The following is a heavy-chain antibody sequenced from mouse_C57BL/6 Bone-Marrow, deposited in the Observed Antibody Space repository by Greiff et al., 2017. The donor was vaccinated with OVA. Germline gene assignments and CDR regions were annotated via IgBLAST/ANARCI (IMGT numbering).Heavy chain of an antibody. J-gene: IGHJ3*01. CDR1: GFNIKDAY. D-gene: IGHD2-1*01. CDR2: LDPENGDT. Sequence: EVQLQQSGAELVRPGASVTLSCTASGFNIKDAYMHWVKQRPDQGLAWIGWLDPENGDTEYASKFQGKAPITADTSSNTAYLQLSSLTSEDTAVDYCTTWATMVKRAWFAYWGQGTLVTVSA. V-gene: IGHV14-4*01. CDR3: TTWATMVKRAWFAY.